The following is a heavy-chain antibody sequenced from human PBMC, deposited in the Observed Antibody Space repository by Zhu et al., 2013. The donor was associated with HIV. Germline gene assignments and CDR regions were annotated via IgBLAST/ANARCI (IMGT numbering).Heavy chain of an antibody. D-gene: IGHD3-3*01. CDR3: ASLSHSGGVVTTPYYYYGMDV. Sequence: QVQLVQSGAEVKKPGSSVKVSCKASGGTLSSYAISWVRQAPGQGLEWMGGIIPIFGTAKYAQKFQGRVTITADESTSTANMELSSLRSEDTAVYYCASLSHSGGVVTTPYYYYGMDVWGQGTTVTVSS. CDR1: GGTLSSYA. J-gene: IGHJ6*02. V-gene: IGHV1-69*01. CDR2: IIPIFGTA.